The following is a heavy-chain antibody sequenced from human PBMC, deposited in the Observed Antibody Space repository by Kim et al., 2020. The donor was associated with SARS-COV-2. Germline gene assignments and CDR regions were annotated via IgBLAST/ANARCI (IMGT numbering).Heavy chain of an antibody. CDR3: ARAWRLYSNSGNFDY. D-gene: IGHD4-4*01. CDR2: ISAYNGNT. V-gene: IGHV1-18*01. J-gene: IGHJ4*02. Sequence: ASVKVSCKASGYTFTSYGISWVRQAPGQGLEWMGWISAYNGNTNYAQKLQGRVTMTTDTSTSTAYMELRSLSSDDTAVYYCARAWRLYSNSGNFDYWGQGTRVTVSS. CDR1: GYTFTSYG.